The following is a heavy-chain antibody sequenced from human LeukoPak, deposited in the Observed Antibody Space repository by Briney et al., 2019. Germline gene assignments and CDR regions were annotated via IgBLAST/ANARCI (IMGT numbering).Heavy chain of an antibody. CDR2: ISGSGGST. D-gene: IGHD6-13*01. Sequence: PGGSLRLSCAASGFTFSSYAMSWVSQAPGKGLEWVSAISGSGGSTYYADSVKGRFTISRDNSKNTLYLQMNSLRAEDTTVYYCAKVDIAAAGTQDFDYWGQGTLVTVSS. CDR3: AKVDIAAAGTQDFDY. J-gene: IGHJ4*02. V-gene: IGHV3-23*01. CDR1: GFTFSSYA.